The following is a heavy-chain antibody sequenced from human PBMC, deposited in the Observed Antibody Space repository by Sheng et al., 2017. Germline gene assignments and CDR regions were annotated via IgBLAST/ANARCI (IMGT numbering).Heavy chain of an antibody. CDR3: ARSTVTTPMDYYYGMDV. Sequence: QVQLQESGPGLVKPSQTLSLTCTVSGGSISSGGYYWSWIRQHPGKGLEWIGYIYYSGSTYYNPSLKSRVTISVDTSKNQFSLKLSSVTAADTAVYYCARSTVTTPMDYYYGMDVWGQGTTVTVSS. J-gene: IGHJ6*02. CDR2: IYYSGST. D-gene: IGHD4-17*01. CDR1: GGSISSGGYY. V-gene: IGHV4-31*03.